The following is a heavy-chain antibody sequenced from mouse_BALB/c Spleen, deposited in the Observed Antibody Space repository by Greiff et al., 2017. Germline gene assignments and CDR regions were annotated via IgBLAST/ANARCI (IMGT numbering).Heavy chain of an antibody. V-gene: IGHV1S29*02. Sequence: DVQLQESGPELVKPGASVKISCKASGYTFTDYNMHWVKQSHGKSLEWIGYIYPYNGGTGYNQKFKSKATLTVDNSSSTAYMELRSLTSEDSAVYYCARIYYDYDDYAMDYWGQGTSVTVSS. CDR3: ARIYYDYDDYAMDY. J-gene: IGHJ4*01. D-gene: IGHD2-4*01. CDR1: GYTFTDYN. CDR2: IYPYNGGT.